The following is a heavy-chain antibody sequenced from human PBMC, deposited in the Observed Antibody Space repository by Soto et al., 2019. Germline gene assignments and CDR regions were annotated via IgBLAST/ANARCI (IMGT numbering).Heavy chain of an antibody. CDR3: ARDGGGWNSGNFDH. V-gene: IGHV1-69*01. CDR2: IIPLFGTT. Sequence: QVQVVQSGVEVRRPGSSVKVSCKASGDTFKNCVISWVRQAPGQGLEWMGGIIPLFGTTDFAQRFQGRATITADEVTTTSTLELSGLTYEDTAVYFCARDGGGWNSGNFDHWGQGTQVHISS. J-gene: IGHJ5*02. D-gene: IGHD1-1*01. CDR1: GDTFKNCV.